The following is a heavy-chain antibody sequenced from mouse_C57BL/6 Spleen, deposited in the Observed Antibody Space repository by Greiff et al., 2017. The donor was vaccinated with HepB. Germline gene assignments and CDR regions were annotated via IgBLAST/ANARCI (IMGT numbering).Heavy chain of an antibody. Sequence: QVQLQQPGAELVMPGASVKLSCKASGYTFTSYWMHWVKQRPGQGLEWIGEIDPSDSYTNYNQKFKGKSTLTVDKSSSTAYMQLSSLTSEDSAVYYCARRDMAYWGQGTSVTVSS. CDR3: ARRDMAY. J-gene: IGHJ4*01. CDR2: IDPSDSYT. CDR1: GYTFTSYW. V-gene: IGHV1-69*01.